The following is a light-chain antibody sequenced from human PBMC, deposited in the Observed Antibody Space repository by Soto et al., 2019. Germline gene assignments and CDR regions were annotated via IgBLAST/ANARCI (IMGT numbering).Light chain of an antibody. V-gene: IGKV3-20*01. CDR1: QSISSSF. CDR2: GAS. Sequence: EIVLTQSPGTLSLSPGERATLSCRASQSISSSFFAWYQQRPGQAPKLLIYGASSRATGIPDRFSGSGSGTDFTLTINRLEPEDFAVYYCQQFASSPYTFGQGTKLEIK. CDR3: QQFASSPYT. J-gene: IGKJ2*01.